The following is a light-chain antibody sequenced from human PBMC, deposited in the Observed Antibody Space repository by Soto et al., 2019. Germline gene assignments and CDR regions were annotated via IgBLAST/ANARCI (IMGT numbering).Light chain of an antibody. CDR2: GAS. CDR3: QHFGGTTFT. V-gene: IGKV3-20*01. J-gene: IGKJ5*01. CDR1: QSVSSSY. Sequence: EIVLTQSPGTLSLSPGEGATLSCRASQSVSSSYIAWYQQRPGQTPSLXIYGASTRATGIPDRFSGSGSGTQFTLTISRLQPGDFAVYYCQHFGGTTFTFGQGTRLEIK.